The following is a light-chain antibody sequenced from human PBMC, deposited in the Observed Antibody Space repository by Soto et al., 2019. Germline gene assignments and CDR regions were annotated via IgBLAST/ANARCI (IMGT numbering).Light chain of an antibody. Sequence: QSVLTQPASVSGSPGQSITISCTGTSSDVGGYKYVSWYQQHPGKAPKLMIYEVSNRPSGVSNRFSGSKSGNTASLTISGRQAEDEAIYYCSSYTGSSTYVVFGGGTKVTVL. CDR2: EVS. CDR3: SSYTGSSTYVV. V-gene: IGLV2-14*01. CDR1: SSDVGGYKY. J-gene: IGLJ2*01.